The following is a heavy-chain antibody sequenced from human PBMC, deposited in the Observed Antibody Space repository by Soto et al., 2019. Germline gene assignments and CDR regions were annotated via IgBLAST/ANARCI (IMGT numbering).Heavy chain of an antibody. CDR1: GFTFSSYA. CDR3: AKVLGWLQLLGYFDY. J-gene: IGHJ4*02. V-gene: IGHV3-23*01. Sequence: GGSLRLSCAASGFTFSSYAMSWVRQAPGKGLEWVSAISGSGGSTYYADSVKGRFTISRDNSKNTLYLQMNSLRAEDTAVYYCAKVLGWLQLLGYFDYWGQGTLVTVSS. CDR2: ISGSGGST. D-gene: IGHD5-12*01.